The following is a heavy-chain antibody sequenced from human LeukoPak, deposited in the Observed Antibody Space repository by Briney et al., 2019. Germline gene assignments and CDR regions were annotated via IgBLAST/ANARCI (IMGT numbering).Heavy chain of an antibody. D-gene: IGHD1-26*01. CDR2: ISGSGGRT. CDR3: AKGVGATTGGTGLDY. Sequence: GGSLRLSCAASGFTFSSYAMSWVRQAPGKGLEWVSGISGSGGRTYYADSVKGRFTISRDNSKNTLYLQMNSLRAEDTAVYYCAKGVGATTGGTGLDYWGQGTLVTVSS. J-gene: IGHJ4*02. CDR1: GFTFSSYA. V-gene: IGHV3-23*01.